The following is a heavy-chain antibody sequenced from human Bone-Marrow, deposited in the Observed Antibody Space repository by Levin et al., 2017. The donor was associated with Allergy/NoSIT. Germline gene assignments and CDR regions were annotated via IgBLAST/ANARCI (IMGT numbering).Heavy chain of an antibody. CDR3: ASGPVADYPFDH. V-gene: IGHV4-59*01. J-gene: IGHJ5*02. Sequence: SETLSLTCTVSSISDDYWSWIRQPPGRGLELIGYIYYTGTTNYNPSLRSRVTMSVDTSKNQISLTLTSVTAADTAVDYCASGPVADYPFDHWGQGILVAVSS. CDR1: SISDDY. CDR2: IYYTGTT. D-gene: IGHD4-11*01.